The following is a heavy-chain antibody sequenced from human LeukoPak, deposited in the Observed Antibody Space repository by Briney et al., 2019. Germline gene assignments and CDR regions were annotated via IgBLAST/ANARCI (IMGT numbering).Heavy chain of an antibody. CDR2: INHSGST. Sequence: SETLSLTCTVSGGSISSYYWSWIRQPPGKGLEWIGEINHSGSTNYNPSLKSRVTISVDTSKNQFSLKLSSVTAADTAVYYCARGRSYGYYYYGMDVWGQGTTVTVSS. CDR1: GGSISSYY. CDR3: ARGRSYGYYYYGMDV. J-gene: IGHJ6*02. V-gene: IGHV4-34*01. D-gene: IGHD3-16*01.